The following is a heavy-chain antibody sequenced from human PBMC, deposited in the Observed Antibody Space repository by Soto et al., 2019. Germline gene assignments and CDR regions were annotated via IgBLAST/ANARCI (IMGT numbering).Heavy chain of an antibody. V-gene: IGHV3-30-3*01. Sequence: QVQLVESGGGVVQPGRSLRLSCAASGFTFSSYAMHWVRQAPGKGLEWVAVISYDGSNKYYADSVKGRFTISIDNSKNTLYLQMNSLRAEDTAVYYCARARAGSCFDYWGQGTLVTVSS. CDR2: ISYDGSNK. D-gene: IGHD6-19*01. CDR1: GFTFSSYA. J-gene: IGHJ4*02. CDR3: ARARAGSCFDY.